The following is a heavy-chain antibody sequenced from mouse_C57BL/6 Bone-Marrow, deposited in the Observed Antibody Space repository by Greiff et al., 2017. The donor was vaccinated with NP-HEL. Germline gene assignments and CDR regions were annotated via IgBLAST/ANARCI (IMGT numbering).Heavy chain of an antibody. Sequence: LVESGAELVRPGASVTLSCKASGYTFTDYEMHWVKQTPVHGLEWIGAIDPETGGTAYNQKFKGKAILTADKSSSTAYMELRSLTSEDSAVYYCTIPLGGYAMDYWGQGTSVTVSS. V-gene: IGHV1-15*01. CDR2: IDPETGGT. D-gene: IGHD3-3*01. CDR1: GYTFTDYE. CDR3: TIPLGGYAMDY. J-gene: IGHJ4*01.